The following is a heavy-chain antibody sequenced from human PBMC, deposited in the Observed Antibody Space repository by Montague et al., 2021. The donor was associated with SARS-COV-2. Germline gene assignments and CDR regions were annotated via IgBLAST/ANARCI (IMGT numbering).Heavy chain of an antibody. CDR3: AREGTVPGPRGIYFDD. D-gene: IGHD1-1*01. J-gene: IGHJ4*02. CDR2: IYFSGGA. CDR1: GGSLSPYY. Sequence: SETLSLTCTVSGGSLSPYYWFWIRQPPGKGLEWIGHIYFSGGANYNPSFKSRVAISVDTSKNEISLKLKSVTAADTAVYYCAREGTVPGPRGIYFDDWGQGTLVTVSS. V-gene: IGHV4-59*01.